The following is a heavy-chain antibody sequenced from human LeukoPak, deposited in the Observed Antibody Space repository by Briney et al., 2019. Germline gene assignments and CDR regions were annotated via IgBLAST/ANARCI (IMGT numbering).Heavy chain of an antibody. CDR2: INHSGST. CDR3: ARHRSVLLWFGELSPSFDY. CDR1: GGSFSGYY. V-gene: IGHV4-34*01. D-gene: IGHD3-10*01. J-gene: IGHJ4*02. Sequence: SETLSLTCAVYGGSFSGYYWSWIRQPPGKGLEWIGEINHSGSTNYNPSLKSRVTISVDTSKNQFSLKLSSVTAADTAVYYCARHRSVLLWFGELSPSFDYWGQGTLVTVSS.